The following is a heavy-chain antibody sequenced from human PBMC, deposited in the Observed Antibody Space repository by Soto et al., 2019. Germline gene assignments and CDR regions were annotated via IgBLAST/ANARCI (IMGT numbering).Heavy chain of an antibody. V-gene: IGHV3-7*01. CDR2: IKQDGSEK. CDR3: ARVVGATQMDFDY. D-gene: IGHD1-26*01. J-gene: IGHJ4*02. CDR1: GFTFSSYW. Sequence: LRLSCAASGFTFSSYWMTWVRQAPGKGLEWVANIKQDGSEKYYVDSVRGRFTMSRDNAKNSLYLQMNSLRAEDTAVYYCARVVGATQMDFDYWGQGTLVTVSS.